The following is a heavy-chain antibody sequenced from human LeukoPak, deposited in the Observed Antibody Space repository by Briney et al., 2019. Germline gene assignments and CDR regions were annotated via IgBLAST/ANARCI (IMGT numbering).Heavy chain of an antibody. J-gene: IGHJ4*02. D-gene: IGHD3-3*01. V-gene: IGHV4-61*02. CDR1: GGSISSGSYY. CDR2: IYTSGST. CDR3: AREGDFWSGYFGY. Sequence: SETLSHTCTVSGGSISSGSYYWSWIRQPAGKGLEWIGRIYTSGSTNYNPSLTSRVTMSVDTSKNQFSLKLSSVTAADTAVYYCAREGDFWSGYFGYWGQGTLVTVSS.